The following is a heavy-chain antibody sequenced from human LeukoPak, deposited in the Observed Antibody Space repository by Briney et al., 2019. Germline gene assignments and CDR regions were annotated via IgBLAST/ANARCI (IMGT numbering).Heavy chain of an antibody. V-gene: IGHV1-18*01. D-gene: IGHD3-10*01. J-gene: IGHJ6*03. CDR2: ISAYNGNT. CDR3: ARVGPLMVRGVIPKGYYYMDV. Sequence: GASVKVSCKASGYTFTSYGISWVRQAPGQGLEWMGWISAYNGNTNYAQKLQGRVTMTTDTSTSTAYMELRSLRSDDTAVYYCARVGPLMVRGVIPKGYYYMDVWGKGTTVTVSS. CDR1: GYTFTSYG.